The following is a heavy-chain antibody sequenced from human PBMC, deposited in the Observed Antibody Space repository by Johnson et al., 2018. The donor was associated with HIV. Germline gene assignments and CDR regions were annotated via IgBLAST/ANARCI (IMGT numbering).Heavy chain of an antibody. D-gene: IGHD2-2*01. CDR3: AKLIEYHEDGWDAFDL. J-gene: IGHJ3*01. CDR1: GFTFDDYG. CDR2: IRDDGSNE. Sequence: QVQLVESGGGVVRPGGSLRLSCAASGFTFDDYGMSWVRQAPGKGLEWVAFIRDDGSNEDYADSVKGRVTISRDNSKNTLYLQMNSLRTEDTAVYYCAKLIEYHEDGWDAFDLWGQGTMVTVSS. V-gene: IGHV3-30*02.